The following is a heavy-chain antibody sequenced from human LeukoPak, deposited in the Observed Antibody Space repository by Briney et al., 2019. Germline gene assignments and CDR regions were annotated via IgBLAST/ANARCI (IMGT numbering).Heavy chain of an antibody. CDR1: GFTFSNAW. CDR2: IKQDGSEK. V-gene: IGHV3-7*01. D-gene: IGHD3-22*01. Sequence: PGGSLRLSCAASGFTFSNAWMSWVRQAPGKGLEWVANIKQDGSEKYYVDSVKGRFTISRDNAKNSLYLQMNSLRAEDTAVYYCARGSGTNYYDSSGYPFDAFDIWGQGTMVTVSS. CDR3: ARGSGTNYYDSSGYPFDAFDI. J-gene: IGHJ3*02.